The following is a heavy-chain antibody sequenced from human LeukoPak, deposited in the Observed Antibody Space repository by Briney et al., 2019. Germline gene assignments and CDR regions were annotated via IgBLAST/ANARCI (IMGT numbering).Heavy chain of an antibody. V-gene: IGHV3-30*01. CDR3: ARGLGTTGTADLDY. CDR1: GFTFSSYA. D-gene: IGHD1-1*01. Sequence: GGSLRLSCAASGFTFSSYAMHWVRQAPGKGLEWVAVISYDGSNKYYADSVKGRFTISRDNSKNTLYLQMNSLRAEDTAVYYCARGLGTTGTADLDYWGQGTLVTVSS. CDR2: ISYDGSNK. J-gene: IGHJ4*02.